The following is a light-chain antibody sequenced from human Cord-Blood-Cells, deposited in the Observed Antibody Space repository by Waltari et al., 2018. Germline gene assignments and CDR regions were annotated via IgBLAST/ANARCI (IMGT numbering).Light chain of an antibody. V-gene: IGLV1-44*01. CDR3: AAWDDSLNGWV. CDR1: SHNIGSNT. CDR2: SNN. J-gene: IGLJ3*02. Sequence: QSVLTQPTSASGTPGQRVTISCSGSSHNIGSNTVNWYQQLPGTAPKLLIYSNNQRPSGVPDRFSGSKSGTSASLAISGLQSEDEADYYCAAWDDSLNGWVFGGGTKLTVL.